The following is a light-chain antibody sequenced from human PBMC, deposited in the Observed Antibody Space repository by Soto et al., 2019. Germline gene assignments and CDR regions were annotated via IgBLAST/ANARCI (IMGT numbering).Light chain of an antibody. CDR2: DAS. Sequence: EKVMTQSPATLSVSPGERATLSCRASQSVGIKLGWYQQKPGQAPRLLIYDASTRAAGIPARFSGSGSGTEFNLSISSLQSEDIAVYYCQQYNDWPMWTFGQGTKVDVK. V-gene: IGKV3-15*01. CDR3: QQYNDWPMWT. CDR1: QSVGIK. J-gene: IGKJ1*01.